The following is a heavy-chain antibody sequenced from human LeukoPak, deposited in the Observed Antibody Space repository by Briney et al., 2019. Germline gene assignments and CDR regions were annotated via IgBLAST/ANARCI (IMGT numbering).Heavy chain of an antibody. CDR3: VRDRDWGAFDV. D-gene: IGHD3/OR15-3a*01. J-gene: IGHJ3*01. CDR2: IYYSGST. Sequence: SETLSLTCTVSGGSISSYYWSWIRQPPGKGLEWIGYIYYSGSTNYNPSLKSRVTISVDTSKNQFSLKLSSVTAADTAEYYCVRDRDWGAFDVWGQVTMVTVSS. CDR1: GGSISSYY. V-gene: IGHV4-59*01.